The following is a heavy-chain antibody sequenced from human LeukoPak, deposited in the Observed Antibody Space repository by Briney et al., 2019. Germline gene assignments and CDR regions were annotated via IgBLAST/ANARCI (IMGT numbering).Heavy chain of an antibody. V-gene: IGHV4-39*07. Sequence: KPSETLSLTCTVSGGSISSSSYYWGWIRQPPGKGLEWIGSIYYSGSTYYNPSLKSRVTISVDTSKNQFSLKLSSVTAADTAVYYCARDQPGVGRGSTDAFDIWGQGTMVTVSS. CDR1: GGSISSSSYY. CDR3: ARDQPGVGRGSTDAFDI. J-gene: IGHJ3*02. D-gene: IGHD2-15*01. CDR2: IYYSGST.